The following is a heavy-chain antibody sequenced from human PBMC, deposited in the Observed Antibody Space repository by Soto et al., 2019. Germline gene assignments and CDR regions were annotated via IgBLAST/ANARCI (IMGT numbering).Heavy chain of an antibody. Sequence: SETLSLTCTVSGGSISSYYWSWIRQPPGKGLEWIGYIYYSGSTNYNPSLKSRVTISVDTSKNQYSLKPSSVTAADTAVYYCARALPYYYYYYMDVWGKGTTVTVSS. CDR2: IYYSGST. CDR1: GGSISSYY. V-gene: IGHV4-59*01. J-gene: IGHJ6*03. CDR3: ARALPYYYYYYMDV.